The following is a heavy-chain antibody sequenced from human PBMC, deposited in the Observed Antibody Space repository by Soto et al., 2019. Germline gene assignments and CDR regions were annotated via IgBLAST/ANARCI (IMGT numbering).Heavy chain of an antibody. J-gene: IGHJ4*02. Sequence: ASVKVSCKASGYTFTSYGISWVRQAPGQGLEWMGWISAYNGNTNYAQKLQGRATMTTDTSTSTAYMELRSLRSDDTAVYYCARGMDYYDSSGYYYGYWGQGTLVTVSS. CDR2: ISAYNGNT. V-gene: IGHV1-18*04. CDR3: ARGMDYYDSSGYYYGY. D-gene: IGHD3-22*01. CDR1: GYTFTSYG.